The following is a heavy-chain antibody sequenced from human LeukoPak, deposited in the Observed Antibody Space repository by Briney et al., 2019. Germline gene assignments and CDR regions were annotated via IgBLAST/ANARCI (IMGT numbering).Heavy chain of an antibody. V-gene: IGHV3-21*01. CDR2: ISSSSSYI. D-gene: IGHD6-19*01. CDR1: GFTSSSYS. Sequence: GGSLRLSCAASGFTSSSYSMNWVRQAPGKGLEWVSSISSSSSYIYYADSVKGRFTISRDNAKNSLYLQMNSLRAEDTAVYYCAGEDSSRWVEAAFDIWGQGTMVTVSS. J-gene: IGHJ3*02. CDR3: AGEDSSRWVEAAFDI.